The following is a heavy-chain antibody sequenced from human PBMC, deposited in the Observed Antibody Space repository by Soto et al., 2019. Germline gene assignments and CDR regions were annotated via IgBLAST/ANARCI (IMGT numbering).Heavy chain of an antibody. CDR1: GFTFSAYG. V-gene: IGHV3-30*18. D-gene: IGHD6-19*01. CDR2: ISYDGTNK. CDR3: SNLVYSSGLSADF. J-gene: IGHJ4*02. Sequence: QVQLVESGGGVVQPGRSLRLSCAASGFTFSAYGMHWVREAPGKGLEWVALISYDGTNKYYADSVKGRFTISRDNSKNTLYLQMNSLRAEDTAVYYCSNLVYSSGLSADFWGQGTLVTVSS.